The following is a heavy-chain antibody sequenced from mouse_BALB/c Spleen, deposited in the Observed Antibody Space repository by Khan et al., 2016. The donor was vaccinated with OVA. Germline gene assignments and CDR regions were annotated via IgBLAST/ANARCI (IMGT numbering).Heavy chain of an antibody. CDR1: GYSITSGYA. V-gene: IGHV3-2*02. CDR2: ISYSGST. D-gene: IGHD1-1*01. J-gene: IGHJ4*01. CDR3: ARKNYYGYAMDY. Sequence: QLKESGPGLVKPSQSLSLTCTVTGYSITSGYAWNWIRQFPGNKLEWMGYISYSGSTSYNPSLRSRISITRDTSKNQFFLQLNSVTTEDTATYYCARKNYYGYAMDYWGQGTSVTVSS.